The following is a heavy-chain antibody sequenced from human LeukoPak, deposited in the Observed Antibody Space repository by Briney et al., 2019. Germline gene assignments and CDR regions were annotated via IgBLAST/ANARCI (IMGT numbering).Heavy chain of an antibody. CDR3: ARAYYDFWSGYYDYYYYYYMDV. D-gene: IGHD3-3*01. J-gene: IGHJ6*03. CDR2: MNPNSGNT. CDR1: GYTFTSYD. V-gene: IGHV1-8*03. Sequence: ASVKVSCEASGYTFTSYDINWVRQATGQGLEWMGWMNPNSGNTGYAQKFQGRVTITRNTSISTAYMELSSLRSEDTAVYYCARAYYDFWSGYYDYYYYYYMDVWGKGTTVTVSS.